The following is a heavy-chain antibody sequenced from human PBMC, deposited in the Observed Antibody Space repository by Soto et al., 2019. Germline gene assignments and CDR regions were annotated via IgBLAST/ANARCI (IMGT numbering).Heavy chain of an antibody. CDR3: ARLPRLGELYYYGMDV. CDR2: IYPGDSDT. CDR1: GYSFTSYW. Sequence: GESLKISCKGSGYSFTSYWIGWVRQMPGKGLEWMGIIYPGDSDTRYSPSFQGQVTISADKSISTAYLQWSSLKASDTAMYYCARLPRLGELYYYGMDVSGQGTTVTVYS. J-gene: IGHJ6*02. V-gene: IGHV5-51*01. D-gene: IGHD3-10*01.